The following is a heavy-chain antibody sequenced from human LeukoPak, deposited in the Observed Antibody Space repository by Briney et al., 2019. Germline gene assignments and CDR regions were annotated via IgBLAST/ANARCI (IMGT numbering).Heavy chain of an antibody. CDR3: ARRGYCSGNSCYHYDS. V-gene: IGHV5-51*01. J-gene: IGHJ4*02. Sequence: PGESLKISCKSSGYRFISYWIGWVRQMPGKGPEWMGTIYPGDSNTRYSPSFQGQVTISVDKSTDTAYLQWSSLKASDSAIYYCARRGYCSGNSCYHYDSWGQGTLVTVSS. CDR1: GYRFISYW. CDR2: IYPGDSNT. D-gene: IGHD2-15*01.